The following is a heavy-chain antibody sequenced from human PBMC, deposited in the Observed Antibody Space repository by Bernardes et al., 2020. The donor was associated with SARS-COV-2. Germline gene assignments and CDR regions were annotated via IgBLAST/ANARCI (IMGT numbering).Heavy chain of an antibody. Sequence: SVKVSCKASGDTLSNYAITWVRQAPGQGLEWMGGIIPIYDTANYAQQFQGRVTITADESTRTVYMDLSSLTSEDTAVYYCARGASEVAGHYGMDVWGQGTMVTVSS. J-gene: IGHJ6*02. CDR1: GDTLSNYA. V-gene: IGHV1-69*13. CDR3: ARGASEVAGHYGMDV. D-gene: IGHD2-15*01. CDR2: IIPIYDTA.